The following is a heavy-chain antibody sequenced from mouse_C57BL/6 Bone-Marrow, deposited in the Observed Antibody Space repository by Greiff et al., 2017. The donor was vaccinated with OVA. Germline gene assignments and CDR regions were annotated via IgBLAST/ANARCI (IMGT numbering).Heavy chain of an antibody. CDR1: GFSLTSYG. Sequence: VQVVESGPGLVQPSQSLSITCTVSGFSLTSYGVHWVRQSPGKGLEWLGVIWSGGSTDYNAAFISRLSISKDNSKSQVFFKMNSLQADDTAIYYCARNTGRRDGGWFAYWGQGTLVTVSA. CDR2: IWSGGST. CDR3: ARNTGRRDGGWFAY. V-gene: IGHV2-2*01. J-gene: IGHJ3*01. D-gene: IGHD1-1*01.